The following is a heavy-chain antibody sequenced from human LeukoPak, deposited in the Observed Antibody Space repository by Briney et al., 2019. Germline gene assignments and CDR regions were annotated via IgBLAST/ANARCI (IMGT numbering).Heavy chain of an antibody. Sequence: PGGSLRLSCAPSGFSFSSYGMHWVRQAPGKGLEWVAVIRHDGSNKDYADSVKGRFTISRDNSKNTLYLQMNSLRAEDTAVYYCARRNKYSGNGDYFDHWSQGTLVTVSS. CDR2: IRHDGSNK. CDR3: ARRNKYSGNGDYFDH. V-gene: IGHV3-33*01. D-gene: IGHD5-12*01. CDR1: GFSFSSYG. J-gene: IGHJ4*02.